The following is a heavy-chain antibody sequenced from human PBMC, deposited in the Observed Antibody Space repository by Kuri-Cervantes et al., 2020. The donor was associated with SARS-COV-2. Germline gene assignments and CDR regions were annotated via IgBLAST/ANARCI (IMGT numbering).Heavy chain of an antibody. CDR1: GYSISSGYY. CDR3: ARVIAAAGREGY. J-gene: IGHJ4*02. V-gene: IGHV4-38-2*01. Sequence: SETLSLTCAVSGYSISSGYYWGWIRQPPGKGLEWIRSIYYSGSTYYNPSLKSRVTISVDTSKNQFSLKLSSVTAADTAVYYCARVIAAAGREGYWGQGTLVTVSS. D-gene: IGHD6-13*01. CDR2: IYYSGST.